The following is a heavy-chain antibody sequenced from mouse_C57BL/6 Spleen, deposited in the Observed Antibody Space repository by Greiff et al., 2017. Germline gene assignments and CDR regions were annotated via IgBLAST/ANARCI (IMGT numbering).Heavy chain of an antibody. CDR1: GFTFTDYY. Sequence: EVMLVESGGGLVQPGGSLSLSCAASGFTFTDYYMSWVRQPPGKALEWLGFIRNRANGYTTEYSASVKGRFTISRDNSQSILYLQMKALRAEDSATYYCARDLYFDVWGTGTTVTVSS. CDR2: IRNRANGYTT. CDR3: ARDLYFDV. V-gene: IGHV7-3*01. J-gene: IGHJ1*03.